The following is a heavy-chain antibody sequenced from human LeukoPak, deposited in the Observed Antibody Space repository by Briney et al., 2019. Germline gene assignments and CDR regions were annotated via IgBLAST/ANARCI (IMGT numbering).Heavy chain of an antibody. V-gene: IGHV1-69*04. CDR2: ITPILGIA. CDR1: GGTFSSYA. CDR3: ASQDSSGYYLIDY. J-gene: IGHJ4*02. D-gene: IGHD3-22*01. Sequence: GSSVKVSCKASGGTFSSYALSWVRQAPGQGLEWIGGITPILGIANYAQDLQGRVTITADKSTNTAYMELSSLRSEDTAVYYCASQDSSGYYLIDYWGQGPLVTVSS.